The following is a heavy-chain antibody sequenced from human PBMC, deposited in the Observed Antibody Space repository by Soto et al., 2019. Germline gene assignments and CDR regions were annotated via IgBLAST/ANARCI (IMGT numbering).Heavy chain of an antibody. CDR3: ARGGSSWSAESYEH. CDR1: GYTFTNYG. Sequence: QVQLVQSGAEVKKPGASVKVSCKASGYTFTNYGISWVRQAPGQGPEWMGWISGFNGNTKYARKVQGRVTLTTDTSATTAYMELRGLRSDDTAVYYCARGGSSWSAESYEHWGQGTLVTVSS. V-gene: IGHV1-18*04. J-gene: IGHJ1*01. CDR2: ISGFNGNT. D-gene: IGHD6-13*01.